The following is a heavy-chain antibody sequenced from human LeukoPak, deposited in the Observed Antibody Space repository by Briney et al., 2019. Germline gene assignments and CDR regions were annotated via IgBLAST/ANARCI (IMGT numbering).Heavy chain of an antibody. CDR2: VYYSGTT. D-gene: IGHD3-3*01. CDR1: GAYVDTFY. CDR3: ARLGFWSVHRVYAMDV. Sequence: SETLSLTCNVSGAYVDTFYWSWTRQSPGKGLEWLGYVYYSGTTSFNPSLESRVTMSVDTSKNQIYLRLRSVTAADTAVYYCARLGFWSVHRVYAMDVWGQGTTVTVS. J-gene: IGHJ6*02. V-gene: IGHV4-59*08.